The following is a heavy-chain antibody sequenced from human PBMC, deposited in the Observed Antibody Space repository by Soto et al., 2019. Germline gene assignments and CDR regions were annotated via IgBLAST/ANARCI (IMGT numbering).Heavy chain of an antibody. V-gene: IGHV1-69*12. Sequence: QVQLVQSGAEVKKPGASVKVSCKASGGTFSSYAISWVRQAPGQGLAWMGGIIPIFGTANYAQKFQGRVTITADEYTSTAYMELSSLRSEDTAVYYFARVSGYYHNKGRYNWFDPWGQGTLVTVSS. D-gene: IGHD3-22*01. CDR2: IIPIFGTA. CDR1: GGTFSSYA. J-gene: IGHJ5*02. CDR3: ARVSGYYHNKGRYNWFDP.